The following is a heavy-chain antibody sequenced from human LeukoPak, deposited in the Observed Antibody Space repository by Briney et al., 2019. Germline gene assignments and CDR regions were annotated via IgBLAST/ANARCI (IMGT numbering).Heavy chain of an antibody. CDR3: AKRWYSSGCYSNYFAY. CDR1: GFPFSSYA. V-gene: IGHV3-23*01. J-gene: IGHJ4*02. Sequence: GGSPRLSCAASGFPFSSYAMSWVRQAPGKGLEWVSAISGSGGRTFHGDSGKGRFTISRDQSKNPLYMQMNSLIAADTAVYDCAKRWYSSGCYSNYFAYWGQGTLVTVSS. CDR2: ISGSGGRT. D-gene: IGHD6-19*01.